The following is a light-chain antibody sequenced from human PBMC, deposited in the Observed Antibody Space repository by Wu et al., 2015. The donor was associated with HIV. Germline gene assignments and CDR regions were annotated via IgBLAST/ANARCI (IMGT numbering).Light chain of an antibody. V-gene: IGKV3-20*01. J-gene: IGKJ2*01. CDR3: QQYRSSPHT. CDR2: DTS. Sequence: IVLTQSPGPLSLSPGERATLSCRASQTLSSTYLAWYQQRRGQSPRLLIYDTSTRATGIPDRFSASGSGTDFTLTIDRLEPEDFAVYYCQQYRSSPHTFGLGDQLXIK. CDR1: QTLSSTY.